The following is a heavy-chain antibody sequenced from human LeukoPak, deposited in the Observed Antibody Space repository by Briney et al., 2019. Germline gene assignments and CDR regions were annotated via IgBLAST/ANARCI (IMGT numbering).Heavy chain of an antibody. CDR1: GYTFTSYG. CDR3: ARDRQILEWLLDYYYGMDV. D-gene: IGHD3-3*01. CDR2: ISAYNGNT. J-gene: IGHJ6*02. V-gene: IGHV1-18*01. Sequence: ASVKVSCKASGYTFTSYGISWVRQAPGQGLEWMGWISAYNGNTNYAQKLQGRVTMTTDTSTGTAYMELRSLISDDKAVYYCARDRQILEWLLDYYYGMDVWGQGTTVTVSS.